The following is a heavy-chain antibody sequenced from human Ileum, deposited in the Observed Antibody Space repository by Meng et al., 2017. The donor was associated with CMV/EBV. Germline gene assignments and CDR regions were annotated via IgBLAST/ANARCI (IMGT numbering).Heavy chain of an antibody. J-gene: IGHJ4*02. V-gene: IGHV3-73*01. Sequence: GLTFSAAAMHWVRQASGKGLEWIGRIRSEANSYATAYAASVKGRFTISRDDPKNTAYLQMNSLKTEDTAMYYCTSGGYSNYEGIDYWGQGTLVTVSS. CDR3: TSGGYSNYEGIDY. CDR1: GLTFSAAA. CDR2: IRSEANSYAT. D-gene: IGHD4-11*01.